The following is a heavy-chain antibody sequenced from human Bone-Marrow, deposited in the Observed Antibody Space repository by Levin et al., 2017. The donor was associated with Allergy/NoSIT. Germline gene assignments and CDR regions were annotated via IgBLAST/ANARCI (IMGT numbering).Heavy chain of an antibody. CDR3: ARDKYGGNDSVDQ. CDR2: IWYDGSNK. J-gene: IGHJ4*02. V-gene: IGHV3-33*01. Sequence: GGSLRLSCAASGFTFSSYGMHWVRQAPGKGLEWVAVIWYDGSNKYYADSVKGRFTISRDNSKNRLYLQMNSLRDEDTAVYYCARDKYGGNDSVDQWGQGTLVTVSS. D-gene: IGHD5-12*01. CDR1: GFTFSSYG.